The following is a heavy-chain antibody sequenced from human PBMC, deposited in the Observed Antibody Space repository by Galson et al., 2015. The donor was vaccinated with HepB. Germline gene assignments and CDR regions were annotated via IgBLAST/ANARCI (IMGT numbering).Heavy chain of an antibody. V-gene: IGHV3-48*01. D-gene: IGHD2-21*01. CDR3: ARGGSYCGGDCHTPFDY. CDR2: ISSSSSTI. J-gene: IGHJ4*02. Sequence: SLRLSCAASGFTFSSYSMNWVHQAPGKGLEWVSYISSSSSTIYYADSVKGRFTISRDNAKNSLYLQMNSLRAEDTAVYYCARGGSYCGGDCHTPFDYWGQGTLVTVSS. CDR1: GFTFSSYS.